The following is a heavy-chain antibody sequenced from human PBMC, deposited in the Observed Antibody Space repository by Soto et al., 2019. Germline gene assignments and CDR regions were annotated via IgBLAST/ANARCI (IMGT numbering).Heavy chain of an antibody. CDR2: ISTSGTTI. V-gene: IGHV3-48*01. Sequence: EVQLVQSGGGLVQPGGSLGLSCAASGFPFRTYSMNWVRQAPGKGPEWVAYISTSGTTIYYADSVKGRFTISRDNAKNSLYLQMSSLRAEDTAVYYCARNPYCSSTSCSSDCWGQGSLVTVSS. CDR3: ARNPYCSSTSCSSDC. CDR1: GFPFRTYS. J-gene: IGHJ4*02. D-gene: IGHD2-2*01.